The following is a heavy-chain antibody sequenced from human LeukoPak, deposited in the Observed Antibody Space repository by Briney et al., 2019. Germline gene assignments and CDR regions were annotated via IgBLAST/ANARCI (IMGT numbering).Heavy chain of an antibody. Sequence: ASVKVSCKASGGTFSSYAISWVRQAPGQGLEWMGGIIPIFGTAKYAQKFQDRVTISADESTGTAYMELSSLRSEDTAVYYCARTWRSRRFGELLPLVDPWGQGTLVTVSS. D-gene: IGHD3-10*01. V-gene: IGHV1-69*13. CDR1: GGTFSSYA. CDR3: ARTWRSRRFGELLPLVDP. CDR2: IIPIFGTA. J-gene: IGHJ5*02.